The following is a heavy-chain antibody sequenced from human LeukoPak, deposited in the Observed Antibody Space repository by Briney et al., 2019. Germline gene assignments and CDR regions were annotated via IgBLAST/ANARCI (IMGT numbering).Heavy chain of an antibody. Sequence: SETLSLTCTVSGGSISSGDYYWSWIRQPPGKVLEWIGYIYYSGSTFYNPSLKSRVTISVDTSKNQFSLKLSSVTAADTAVYYCARATAPITIFGVVIDPVDAFDIWGQGTMVTVSS. CDR1: GGSISSGDYY. D-gene: IGHD3-3*01. J-gene: IGHJ3*02. CDR2: IYYSGST. CDR3: ARATAPITIFGVVIDPVDAFDI. V-gene: IGHV4-30-4*01.